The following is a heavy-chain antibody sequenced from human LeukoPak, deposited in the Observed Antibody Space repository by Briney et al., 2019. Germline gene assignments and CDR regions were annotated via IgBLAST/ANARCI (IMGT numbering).Heavy chain of an antibody. Sequence: PGGSLRLSCAASGFTFSSYAMSWVRQAPGKGLEWVSAISGSGGSTYYADSVKGRFTISRHISKNTLYLQMNSLRAEDTAVYYCARVGYSSGWYSGEGNWGQGTLVTVSS. CDR3: ARVGYSSGWYSGEGN. CDR1: GFTFSSYA. V-gene: IGHV3-23*01. CDR2: ISGSGGST. D-gene: IGHD6-19*01. J-gene: IGHJ4*02.